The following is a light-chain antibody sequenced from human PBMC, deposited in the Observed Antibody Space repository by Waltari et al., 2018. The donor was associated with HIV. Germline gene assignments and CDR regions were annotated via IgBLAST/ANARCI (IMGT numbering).Light chain of an antibody. CDR3: QSADTSLSYYV. J-gene: IGLJ1*01. CDR1: ALREQS. CDR2: KDT. Sequence: SYELTQPPSVSVLPGQTARINCYGDALREQSVSWYKQKPGQATVLVMYKDTERPSGTPERFFGSTSGTSVTLIISGVQAEDEADCYCQSADTSLSYYVFGTGTKVSVL. V-gene: IGLV3-25*03.